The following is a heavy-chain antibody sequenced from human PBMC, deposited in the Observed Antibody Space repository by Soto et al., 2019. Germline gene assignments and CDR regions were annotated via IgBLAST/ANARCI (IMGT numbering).Heavy chain of an antibody. V-gene: IGHV1-69*02. CDR1: GGTFSSYT. CDR3: ASLPETGYCSGGSCYWSDY. J-gene: IGHJ4*02. D-gene: IGHD2-15*01. CDR2: IIPILGIA. Sequence: QVQLVQSGAEVKKPGSSVKVSCKASGGTFSSYTISWVRQAPGQGLEWMGRIIPILGIANYAQKFQGRVTITEDKSTSTAYRELSSLRSEDTAVYYCASLPETGYCSGGSCYWSDYWGQGTLVTVSS.